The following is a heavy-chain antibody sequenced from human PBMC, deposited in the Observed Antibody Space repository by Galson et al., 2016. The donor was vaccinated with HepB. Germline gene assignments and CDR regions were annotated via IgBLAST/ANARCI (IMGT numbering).Heavy chain of an antibody. CDR3: ARDEGFYNGRDV. CDR2: IHNSGST. V-gene: IGHV4-61*08. J-gene: IGHJ6*02. CDR1: SGSVSRGGYY. Sequence: LSLTCTVSSGSVSRGGYYWSWIRQPPGKGLEWIGYIHNSGSTNYNPFLKSRVTIAVDTSKNQFSLKMSSVPAAETAVYYCARDEGFYNGRDVWGQGTTVTVSS. D-gene: IGHD2-2*02.